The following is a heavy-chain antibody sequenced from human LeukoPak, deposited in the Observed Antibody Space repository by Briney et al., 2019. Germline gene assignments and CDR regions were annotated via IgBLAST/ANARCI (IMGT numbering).Heavy chain of an antibody. D-gene: IGHD6-6*01. J-gene: IGHJ6*03. CDR2: IYYSGST. V-gene: IGHV4-59*01. CDR1: GGSIGSDY. CDR3: ARDRSGYISSSDSYYYYMDV. Sequence: SETLSLTCTVSGGSIGSDYWSWIRQPPGKGLEWIGYIYYSGSTNYNPSLKSRVTISVDTSKKQFSLKLTSVTAADTAVYFCARDRSGYISSSDSYYYYMDVWGKGTTVTVSS.